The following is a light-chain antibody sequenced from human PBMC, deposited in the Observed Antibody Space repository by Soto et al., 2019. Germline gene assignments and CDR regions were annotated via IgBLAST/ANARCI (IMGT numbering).Light chain of an antibody. V-gene: IGKV3-20*01. Sequence: EIVMTQSPATLSVSPGERATLSCRASQSVSSNLAWYQQKPGQAPRLLIYDASNRATGIPARFSGSGSVTDFTLIISRLEPEDFAVYYCHQYGSSPWTCGQGTKVEI. J-gene: IGKJ1*01. CDR2: DAS. CDR3: HQYGSSPWT. CDR1: QSVSSN.